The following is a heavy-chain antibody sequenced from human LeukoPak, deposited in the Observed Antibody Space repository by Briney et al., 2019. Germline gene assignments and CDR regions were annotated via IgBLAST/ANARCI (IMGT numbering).Heavy chain of an antibody. CDR3: ARMSYSITDRLRHTSYYYYMDV. J-gene: IGHJ6*03. CDR1: GFTFSNYW. D-gene: IGHD4-11*01. CDR2: IKQDANEK. Sequence: GGSLRLSCVASGFTFSNYWMSWVRQAPGKGLEWVANIKQDANEKNYVDSVKGRFTIYRDNPSNSLYLQMSSLRAGDTAVYYCARMSYSITDRLRHTSYYYYMDVWGKGTTVTVSS. V-gene: IGHV3-7*01.